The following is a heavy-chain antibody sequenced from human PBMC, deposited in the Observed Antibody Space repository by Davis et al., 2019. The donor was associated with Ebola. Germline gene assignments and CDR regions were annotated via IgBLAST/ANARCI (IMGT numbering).Heavy chain of an antibody. Sequence: MPSETLSLTCTVSGGSVSSNSDYWGWIRQPPGKGLEWIGTIFDSDSIYYNPSLKSRVTISVDTSKNQFSLRLSSVTAADTAVYYCARSSGPSDIWGQGTMVTVSS. D-gene: IGHD3-10*01. CDR3: ARSSGPSDI. CDR2: IFDSDSI. CDR1: GGSVSSNSDY. V-gene: IGHV4-39*01. J-gene: IGHJ3*02.